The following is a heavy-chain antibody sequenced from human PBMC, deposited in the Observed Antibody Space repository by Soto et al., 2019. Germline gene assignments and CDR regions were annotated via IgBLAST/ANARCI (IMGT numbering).Heavy chain of an antibody. CDR3: ARRHLAVAVSPWFDP. J-gene: IGHJ5*02. CDR2: IDSSGEK. CDR1: GLSITDSEMG. V-gene: IGHV2-26*01. Sequence: QVTLKESGHVLVKPTETLTLRCTVSGLSITDSEMGVSWIRQPPGQPLEWLAHIDSSGEKSYRRFLKSRLAISKDTSKSQIVLTMTNMDPADTATYYCARRHLAVAVSPWFDPWGQGIPVTVSS. D-gene: IGHD6-19*01.